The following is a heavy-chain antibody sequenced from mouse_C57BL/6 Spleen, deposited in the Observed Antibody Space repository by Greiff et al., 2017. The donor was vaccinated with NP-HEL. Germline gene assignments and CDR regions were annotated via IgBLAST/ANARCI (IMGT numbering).Heavy chain of an antibody. D-gene: IGHD1-1*01. CDR3: ASQGGYYYGSSPFDY. J-gene: IGHJ2*01. V-gene: IGHV1-59*01. CDR2: IDPSDSYT. Sequence: QVQLQQPGAELVRPGTSVKLSCKASGYTFTSYWMHWVKQRPGQGLEWIGVIDPSDSYTNYNQKFKGKATLTVDTSSSTAYMQLSSLTSEDSAVYYCASQGGYYYGSSPFDYWGQGTTLTVSS. CDR1: GYTFTSYW.